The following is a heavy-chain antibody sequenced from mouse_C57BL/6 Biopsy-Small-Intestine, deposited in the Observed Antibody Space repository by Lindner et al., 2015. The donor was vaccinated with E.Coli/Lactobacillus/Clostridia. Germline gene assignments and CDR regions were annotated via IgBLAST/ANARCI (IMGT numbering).Heavy chain of an antibody. Sequence: VQLQESGADLVRPGASVRLSCTASGFNIEDDYIHWVKQSPVQGLEWIGRIDPADGNTKYAPRFQDRATITADTSSNTAYLQLNSLTSEDAAVYYCSRWGYDGYRLAYWGQGTSLTVSS. CDR3: SRWGYDGYRLAY. V-gene: IGHV14-3*01. CDR2: IDPADGNT. J-gene: IGHJ2*02. D-gene: IGHD2-3*01. CDR1: GFNIEDDY.